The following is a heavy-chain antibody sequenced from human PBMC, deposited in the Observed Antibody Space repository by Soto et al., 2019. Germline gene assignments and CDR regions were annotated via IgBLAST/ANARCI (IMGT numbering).Heavy chain of an antibody. D-gene: IGHD3-3*01. CDR1: GGSISSGVYY. CDR3: ARGATYYDFWSGHCGWFDP. Sequence: PSETLSLTCTVSGGSISSGVYYWSWIRQHPGKGLEWIGYIYYSGSTYYNPSLKSRVTISVDTSKNQFSLKLSSVTAADTAVYYCARGATYYDFWSGHCGWFDPWGQGTLVTVSS. V-gene: IGHV4-31*03. J-gene: IGHJ5*02. CDR2: IYYSGST.